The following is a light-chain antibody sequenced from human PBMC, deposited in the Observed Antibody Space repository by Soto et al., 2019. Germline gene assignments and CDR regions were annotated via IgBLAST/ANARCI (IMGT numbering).Light chain of an antibody. CDR1: QSLSSTY. Sequence: EIVLTQSPGTLSLSPGERATLSCRASQSLSSTYLAWYQHKLGQAPRLLIYGASSKASDIPDRFSGSGSGPDFTLTISRLEPEDFAVYYCQQYGSSPRSFGQGTKVEVK. CDR3: QQYGSSPRS. CDR2: GAS. V-gene: IGKV3-20*01. J-gene: IGKJ1*01.